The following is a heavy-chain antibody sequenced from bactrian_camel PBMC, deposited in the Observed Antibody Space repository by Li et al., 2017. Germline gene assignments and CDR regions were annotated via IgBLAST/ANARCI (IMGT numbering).Heavy chain of an antibody. D-gene: IGHD5*01. CDR1: GVNRSSGW. CDR2: IDRLGLRT. Sequence: HVQLVESGGGSVQTGGSLRLSCAASGVNRSSGWMGWFRQAPGKELEWVSSIDRLGLRTSYSDSVKGRFTISRDNAKNTVYLQMNTLKPEDTAVYYCASEATGWVHPPYLRRCAGQGTQVTVS. J-gene: IGHJ4*01. V-gene: IGHV3S26*01.